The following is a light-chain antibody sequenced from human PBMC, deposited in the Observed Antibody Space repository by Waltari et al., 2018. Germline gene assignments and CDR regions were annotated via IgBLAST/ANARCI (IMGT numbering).Light chain of an antibody. V-gene: IGKV3-20*01. CDR3: QQYGSSPLT. J-gene: IGKJ4*01. CDR2: GAS. CDR1: RSVSNNY. Sequence: EIVLTQSPGTLSLSPGERATLPCRASRSVSNNYLAWYQQKPGQAPRLLIYGASSRATDIPDRFSASGSGTDFTLTISRLEPEDFAVYYCQQYGSSPLTFGGGTKVEIK.